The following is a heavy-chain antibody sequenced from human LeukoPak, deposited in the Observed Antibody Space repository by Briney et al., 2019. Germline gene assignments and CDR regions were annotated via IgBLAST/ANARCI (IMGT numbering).Heavy chain of an antibody. Sequence: GGSLRLSCAASGFTFSSYAMSWVRQAPGKGLEWVSAISGSSDSTYYGDSVKGRFTISRDNSKNTLYLQMNSLRAEDTAVYYCAKTRPLDSSSWSHGDYWGQGTLVTVSS. CDR2: ISGSSDST. J-gene: IGHJ4*02. V-gene: IGHV3-23*01. CDR1: GFTFSSYA. D-gene: IGHD6-13*01. CDR3: AKTRPLDSSSWSHGDY.